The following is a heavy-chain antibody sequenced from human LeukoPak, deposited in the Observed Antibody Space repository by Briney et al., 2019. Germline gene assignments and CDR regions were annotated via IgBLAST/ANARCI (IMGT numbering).Heavy chain of an antibody. V-gene: IGHV1-2*02. J-gene: IGHJ4*02. Sequence: AASVKVSRKASGYTFTGYYMHWVRQAPGQGLEWMGWINPNSGGTNYAQKFQGRVTMTRDTSTSTVYMELSSLRSEDTAVYYCARGSSGSTFDYWGQGTLVTVSS. D-gene: IGHD1-26*01. CDR1: GYTFTGYY. CDR2: INPNSGGT. CDR3: ARGSSGSTFDY.